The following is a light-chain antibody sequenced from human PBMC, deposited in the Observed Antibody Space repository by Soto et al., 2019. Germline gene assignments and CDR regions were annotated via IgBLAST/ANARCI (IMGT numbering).Light chain of an antibody. CDR3: SARDDSLSGVV. CDR2: RSD. CDR1: SSNIGSNH. Sequence: QSVLTQPPSRSGTPGQRVTISCSGSSSNIGSNHVYWYQQFPGMAPKLLMYRSDQRPTGVPDRFSGSKSGTSASLAISGLRSDDEADYYCSARDDSLSGVVFGGGTKRTV. V-gene: IGLV1-47*01. J-gene: IGLJ2*01.